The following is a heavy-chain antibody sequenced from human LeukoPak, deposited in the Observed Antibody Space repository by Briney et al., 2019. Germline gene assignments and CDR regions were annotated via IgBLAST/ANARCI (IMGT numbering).Heavy chain of an antibody. CDR3: AKDLMEYYDSSGSE. CDR2: ISYDGSNK. J-gene: IGHJ4*02. V-gene: IGHV3-30*18. D-gene: IGHD3-22*01. Sequence: GGSLRLSCAASGFTFRSYGMHWVRQAPGKGLEWVAVISYDGSNKYYGDSVKGRFTISRDNSKNTLYLEMNSLRAEDTAVYYCAKDLMEYYDSSGSEWGQGTLVIVPS. CDR1: GFTFRSYG.